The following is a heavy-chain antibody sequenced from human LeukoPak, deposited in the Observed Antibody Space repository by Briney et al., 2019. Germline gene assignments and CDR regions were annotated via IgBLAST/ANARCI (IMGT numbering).Heavy chain of an antibody. Sequence: SETLSLTCTVSGVSIRSYYWSWIRQPPGKGLEWIAYIYYSGSTNYNPSLKSRVTMSVDTSKNQFSLKLSSVTAADTAVYYCARDSGTTGEVKFDPWGQGTLVTVSS. CDR2: IYYSGST. CDR3: ARDSGTTGEVKFDP. V-gene: IGHV4-59*12. J-gene: IGHJ5*02. D-gene: IGHD3-10*01. CDR1: GVSIRSYY.